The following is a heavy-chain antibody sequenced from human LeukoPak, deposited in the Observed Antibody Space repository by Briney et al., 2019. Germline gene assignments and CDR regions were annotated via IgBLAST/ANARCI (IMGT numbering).Heavy chain of an antibody. CDR2: FDPEDGET. J-gene: IGHJ4*02. Sequence: ASVKVSCKVSGYTLTELSMHWVRQAPGKGLEWMGGFDPEDGETIYAQKFQGRVTMTEDTSTDTAYMELSSLRSEDTAVYYCATVDGSGGSRYLDYWGQGTLVTVSS. CDR1: GYTLTELS. CDR3: ATVDGSGGSRYLDY. V-gene: IGHV1-24*01. D-gene: IGHD2-15*01.